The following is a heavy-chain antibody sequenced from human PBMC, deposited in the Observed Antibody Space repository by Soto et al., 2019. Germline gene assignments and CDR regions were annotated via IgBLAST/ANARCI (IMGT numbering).Heavy chain of an antibody. CDR2: IYHSGST. D-gene: IGHD2-21*02. V-gene: IGHV4-30-2*01. Sequence: SETLSLTCAVSGGSFSMGGYSWTGSGHQPGKGLEWIGYIYHSGSTYYNPSLKSRVTISVDRSKNQFSLKLSSVTAAGTAVYYCARVAYCGGDCYRGFDPWGQGTLVTVS. CDR1: GGSFSMGGYS. CDR3: ARVAYCGGDCYRGFDP. J-gene: IGHJ5*02.